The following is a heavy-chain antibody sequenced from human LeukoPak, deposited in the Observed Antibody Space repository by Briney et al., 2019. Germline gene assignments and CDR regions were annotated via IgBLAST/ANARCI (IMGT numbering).Heavy chain of an antibody. CDR3: ARSSYSSGWYGYFDY. D-gene: IGHD6-19*01. V-gene: IGHV1-24*01. Sequence: ASVKVSCKVSGYTLTELSMHWVRQAPGKGLEWMGGFDPEDGETIYAQKLQGRVTMTTDTSTSTAYMELRSLRSDDTAVYYCARSSYSSGWYGYFDYWGQGTLVTVSS. J-gene: IGHJ4*02. CDR2: FDPEDGET. CDR1: GYTLTELS.